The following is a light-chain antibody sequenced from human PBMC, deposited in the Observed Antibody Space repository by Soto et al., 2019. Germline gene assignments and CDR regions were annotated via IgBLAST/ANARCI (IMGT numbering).Light chain of an antibody. Sequence: EIVLTQSPGTLSLSPGERATLTCRASQSVSSSYLAWYQQKPGQAPRLLIYGASSRATVIPDRFSGSGSGTDCTLTISRLEPEDCAVYYCQQYGSSPTFGQGTKLEIK. V-gene: IGKV3-20*01. CDR3: QQYGSSPT. CDR2: GAS. J-gene: IGKJ2*01. CDR1: QSVSSSY.